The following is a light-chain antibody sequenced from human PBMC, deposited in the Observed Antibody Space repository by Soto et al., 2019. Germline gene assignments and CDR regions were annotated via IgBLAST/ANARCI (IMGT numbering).Light chain of an antibody. Sequence: EIVLTQSPATLSLSPGERATLSCRASQSVSSYLAWYQQRPGQAPTLLIYGASNRATGIPARFSGSGSGTDFTLTPSSLEAADFAVYYCQQRTDWPLTFSQGTRLEIK. CDR3: QQRTDWPLT. CDR1: QSVSSY. J-gene: IGKJ5*01. V-gene: IGKV3-11*01. CDR2: GAS.